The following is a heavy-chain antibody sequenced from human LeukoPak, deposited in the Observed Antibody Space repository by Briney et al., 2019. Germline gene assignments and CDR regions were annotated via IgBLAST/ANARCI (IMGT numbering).Heavy chain of an antibody. CDR2: IYSGGGT. CDR1: GFTFSSYA. V-gene: IGHV3-66*01. D-gene: IGHD6-19*01. Sequence: PGGSLRLSCAASGFTFSSYAMHWVRQAPGKGLEWVCLIYSGGGTHYADSVKGRFTISRDSSKNTLYLQMSSLRAEDTAVYYCVKITSSSGGDYWGQGTLVTVSS. CDR3: VKITSSSGGDY. J-gene: IGHJ4*02.